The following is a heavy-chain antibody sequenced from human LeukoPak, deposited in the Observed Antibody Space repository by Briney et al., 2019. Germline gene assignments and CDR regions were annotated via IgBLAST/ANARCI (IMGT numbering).Heavy chain of an antibody. CDR1: GGSTSSSNYY. V-gene: IGHV4-61*02. D-gene: IGHD5-12*01. CDR2: IYTSGNT. J-gene: IGHJ3*02. CDR3: ARGGMTGGYSEDAFDI. Sequence: PSQTLSLTCTVSGGSTSSSNYYWNWIRQPAGKGLEWIGRIYTSGNTNYSPSLKSRVTIPLDTSKNQLSLKLSSVTAADTAVYYCARGGMTGGYSEDAFDIWGQETMVTVSS.